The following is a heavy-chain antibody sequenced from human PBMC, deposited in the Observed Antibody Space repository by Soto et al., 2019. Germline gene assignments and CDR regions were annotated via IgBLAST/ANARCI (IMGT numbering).Heavy chain of an antibody. CDR2: LYWDDDK. D-gene: IGHD3-22*01. CDR1: GIALDATDVG. J-gene: IGHJ6*03. V-gene: IGHV2-5*02. Sequence: QITLKESGPTLVKPTETLTLTCSFSGIALDATDVGVAWIRQPPGKALEWLALLYWDDDKRFNDAQKSRLTVTKDPSKNQVILTMTNMDTVDTGTYYCAHTMTRFRTRMDLSGSGTTVIVS. CDR3: AHTMTRFRTRMDL.